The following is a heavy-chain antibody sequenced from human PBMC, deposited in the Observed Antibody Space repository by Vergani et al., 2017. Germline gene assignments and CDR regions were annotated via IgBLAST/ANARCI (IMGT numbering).Heavy chain of an antibody. V-gene: IGHV1-2*02. D-gene: IGHD6-19*01. CDR3: AREAVAEYYYFDY. CDR1: GYTFTGYY. Sequence: QVQLVQSGAEVKKPGASVKVSCKASGYTFTGYYMHWVRQAPGQGLEWMGWINPNSGGTNYAQKFQGRVTITADESTSTAYMELSSLRSEDTAVYYCAREAVAEYYYFDYWGQGTLVTVSS. J-gene: IGHJ4*02. CDR2: INPNSGGT.